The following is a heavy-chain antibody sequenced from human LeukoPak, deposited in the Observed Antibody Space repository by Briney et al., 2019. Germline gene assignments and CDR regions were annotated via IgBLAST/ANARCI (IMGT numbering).Heavy chain of an antibody. V-gene: IGHV3-64*01. Sequence: GGSLRLSCAAPGFTFSSYAMHWVRQAPGKGLEYVSTINSNGDGTNYANSVKGRFTISRDNAKNLLFLQMNGLRAEDTALYYCARGRSITLLRGVAMSDGFDIWGQGAMVAVSS. CDR3: ARGRSITLLRGVAMSDGFDI. CDR2: INSNGDGT. J-gene: IGHJ3*02. D-gene: IGHD3-10*01. CDR1: GFTFSSYA.